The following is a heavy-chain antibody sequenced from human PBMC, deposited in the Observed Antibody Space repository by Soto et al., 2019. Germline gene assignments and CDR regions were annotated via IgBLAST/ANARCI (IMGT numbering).Heavy chain of an antibody. CDR2: ISNTGGTI. V-gene: IGHV3-11*01. Sequence: QVQLVESGGGLVKPGGSLRLSCVGSGFTFSDYYMSWIRQAPGKGLEWVSYISNTGGTIDYADSVRGRFIVSRDNAKDSLYLQMNSLRAEDTAFYYCARDERGPFDWGQGTLVTVSS. J-gene: IGHJ4*02. CDR3: ARDERGPFD. CDR1: GFTFSDYY.